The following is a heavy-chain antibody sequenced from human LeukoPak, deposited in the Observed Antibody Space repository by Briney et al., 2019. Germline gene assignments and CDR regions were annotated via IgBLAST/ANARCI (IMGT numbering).Heavy chain of an antibody. D-gene: IGHD6-19*01. CDR2: ITASGTDT. J-gene: IGHJ4*02. CDR3: AKYSSGWVNDY. Sequence: GGSLRLSCTASVFSVSTYPMAWVRQAPGKGLQWVSTITASGTDTFYADSVKGRFTISRDNSKNTLPLQMNSLRAEDTALYYCAKYSSGWVNDYWGQGTLVTVSS. CDR1: VFSVSTYP. V-gene: IGHV3-23*01.